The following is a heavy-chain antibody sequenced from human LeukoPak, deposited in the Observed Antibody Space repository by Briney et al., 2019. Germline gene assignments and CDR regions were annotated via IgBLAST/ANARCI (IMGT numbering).Heavy chain of an antibody. D-gene: IGHD1-26*01. CDR1: GYSFTSYW. Sequence: GESLKISCKGSGYSFTSYWIGWVRQMPGKGLEWMGIIYPGDFDTRYSPSFQGQVTISADKSIRTAYLQWSSLEASDTAMYYCARRSSSGSRLPDYWGQGTLVTVSS. V-gene: IGHV5-51*01. J-gene: IGHJ4*02. CDR2: IYPGDFDT. CDR3: ARRSSSGSRLPDY.